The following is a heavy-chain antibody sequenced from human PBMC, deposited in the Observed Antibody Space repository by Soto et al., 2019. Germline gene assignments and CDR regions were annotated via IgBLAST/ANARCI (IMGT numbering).Heavy chain of an antibody. D-gene: IGHD5-18*01. CDR3: ATGSSGYSSGSYYFDY. CDR2: ISYDGSNK. V-gene: IGHV3-30-3*01. Sequence: GGSLRLSCAASGFTFSSYAMHWVRQAPGKGLEWVAVISYDGSNKYYADSVKGRFTISRDNSKNTLYLQRNSLRAEDTAVYYCATGSSGYSSGSYYFDYWGQGTLVTVSS. CDR1: GFTFSSYA. J-gene: IGHJ4*02.